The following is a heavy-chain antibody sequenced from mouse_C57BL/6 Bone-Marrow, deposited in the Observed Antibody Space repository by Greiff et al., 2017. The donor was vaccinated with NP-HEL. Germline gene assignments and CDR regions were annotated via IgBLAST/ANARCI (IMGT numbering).Heavy chain of an antibody. D-gene: IGHD1-1*01. CDR2: IDPETGGP. CDR3: TRPNYYGSSYWYFDV. Sequence: QVQLQQSGAELVRPGASVTLSCKASGYTFTDYEMHWVKQTPVHGLEWIGAIDPETGGPAYNQKFKGKAILTADKSSSTAYMELRSLTSEDSAVYYCTRPNYYGSSYWYFDVWGTGTTVTVSS. CDR1: GYTFTDYE. V-gene: IGHV1-15*01. J-gene: IGHJ1*03.